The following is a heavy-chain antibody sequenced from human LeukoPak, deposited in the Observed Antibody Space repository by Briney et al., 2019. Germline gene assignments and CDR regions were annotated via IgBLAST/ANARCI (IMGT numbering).Heavy chain of an antibody. CDR1: GLTVISNY. CDR3: AFDWGFDY. J-gene: IGHJ4*02. D-gene: IGHD3-16*01. V-gene: IGHV3-23*01. Sequence: PGGSLSLSCAASGLTVISNYMNWVRQAPGKGLEWVSSITSSGDDTFYAVSVKGRFTISRDNSWDTVFLQMNSLRADDTAVYYCAFDWGFDYWGQGTLVTVSS. CDR2: ITSSGDDT.